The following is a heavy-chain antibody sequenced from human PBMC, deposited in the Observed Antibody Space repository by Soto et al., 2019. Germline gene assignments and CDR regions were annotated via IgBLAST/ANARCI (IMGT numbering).Heavy chain of an antibody. V-gene: IGHV5-51*01. CDR2: IYPGDADT. CDR1: GYRFTRYL. Sequence: PGESLKISCQVSGYRFTRYLIAWVRQMPGKGLEWMGIIYPGDADTKYSPSFQGQVTISADKSISTAYLQWSSLKASDTAMYFCAGPDYDTLSGYHFYYYGMDVWGQGTTVTVSS. J-gene: IGHJ6*02. CDR3: AGPDYDTLSGYHFYYYGMDV. D-gene: IGHD3-9*01.